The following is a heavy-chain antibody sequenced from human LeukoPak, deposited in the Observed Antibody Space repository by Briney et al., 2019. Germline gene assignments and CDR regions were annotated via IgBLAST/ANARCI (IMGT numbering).Heavy chain of an antibody. CDR3: AKAPSLHYYDSSGYYTYFDS. CDR2: INWSSGNI. V-gene: IGHV3-9*01. D-gene: IGHD3-22*01. CDR1: GFTFDDYA. Sequence: GRSLRLSCAASGFTFDDYAMHWVRHAPGKGLEWVSGINWSSGNIGYADSVKGRFTISRDNAKNSLYLQMNSLRADDTALYYCAKAPSLHYYDSSGYYTYFDSWGQGTLVTVSS. J-gene: IGHJ4*02.